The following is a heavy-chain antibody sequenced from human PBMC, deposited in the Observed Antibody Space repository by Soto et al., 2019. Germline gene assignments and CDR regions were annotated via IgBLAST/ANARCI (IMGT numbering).Heavy chain of an antibody. V-gene: IGHV4-39*01. CDR2: MYNSGST. CDR1: GGSIRSTSSY. J-gene: IGHJ4*02. D-gene: IGHD3-22*01. CDR3: AGRYPYDSSGYHLDY. Sequence: QLQLQESGPGLVKPSETLSLTCTVSGGSIRSTSSYWGWVRQPPGKGLEWIGSMYNSGSTYYSPSLKSRVTISVDTSKNQFSLRLSYVTAADTAVYYCAGRYPYDSSGYHLDYWGQGTLVTVSS.